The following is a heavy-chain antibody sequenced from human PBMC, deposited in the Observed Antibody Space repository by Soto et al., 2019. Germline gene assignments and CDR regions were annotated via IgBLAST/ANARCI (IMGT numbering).Heavy chain of an antibody. CDR1: GGSITSSGYS. CDR3: AKWISNWFDP. CDR2: IYHSGST. Sequence: QLQLQESGSGLVKPSQTLSLTCTVSGGSITSSGYSWSWIRQPPGKGLEWIGYIYHSGSTFYNPSLTSRVTISVDRSKDQFSLKLNSVTAADTAVYYCAKWISNWFDPWGQGTLVTVS. J-gene: IGHJ5*02. D-gene: IGHD5-12*01. V-gene: IGHV4-30-2*01.